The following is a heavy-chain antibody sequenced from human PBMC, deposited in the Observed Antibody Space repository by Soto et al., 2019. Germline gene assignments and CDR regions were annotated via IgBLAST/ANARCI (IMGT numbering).Heavy chain of an antibody. CDR1: GFTFSSST. V-gene: IGHV3-23*01. CDR2: IIDSGGYT. CDR3: AKETYYYYGMDV. J-gene: IGHJ6*02. Sequence: GGSLRLSCAASGFTFSSSTMSWVRQAPGKGLEWVSAIIDSGGYTYYADSVKGRFTISRDNSKNTLYLQMNSLRAEDTALYYCAKETYYYYGMDVWGQGTTVTVSS.